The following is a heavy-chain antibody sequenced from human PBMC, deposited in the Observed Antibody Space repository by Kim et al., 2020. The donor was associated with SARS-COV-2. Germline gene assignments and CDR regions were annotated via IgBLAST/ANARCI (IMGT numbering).Heavy chain of an antibody. J-gene: IGHJ6*02. CDR3: ARVGSTMVRGVDYYYYGMDV. Sequence: ASVKVSCKASGYTFTSYDINWVRQATGQGLEWMGWMNPNSGNTGYAQKFQGRVTMTRNTSISTAYMELSSLRSEDTAVYYCARVGSTMVRGVDYYYYGMDVWGQGTTVTVSS. V-gene: IGHV1-8*01. CDR1: GYTFTSYD. D-gene: IGHD3-10*01. CDR2: MNPNSGNT.